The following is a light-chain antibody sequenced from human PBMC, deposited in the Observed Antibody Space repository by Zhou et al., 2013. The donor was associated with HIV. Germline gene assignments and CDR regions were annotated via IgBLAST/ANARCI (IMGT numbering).Light chain of an antibody. Sequence: DIQMTQSPSSVSASVGDRVTITCRASQGINRWLAWYQQKPGKAPKLLIYATSNLQSGVPSRFSGSESGTDFTLXISSLQPEDFATYYCQQANSFPYTFGQGTKLEIK. V-gene: IGKV1-12*01. CDR3: QQANSFPYT. CDR1: QGINRW. J-gene: IGKJ2*01. CDR2: ATS.